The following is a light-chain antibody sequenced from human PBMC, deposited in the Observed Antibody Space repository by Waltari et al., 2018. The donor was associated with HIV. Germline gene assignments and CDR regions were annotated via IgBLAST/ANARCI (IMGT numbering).Light chain of an antibody. CDR2: GAS. CDR3: QQYGSAPPT. V-gene: IGKV3-20*01. CDR1: QSLSNNY. J-gene: IGKJ1*01. Sequence: EIVLTQSPGTLSLSPGERATLSCRASQSLSNNYLAWYQQKPGQAPRLLIYGASSRATGIPDRFSGSGSGTDFTLTISRLVPEDFAVYYWQQYGSAPPTFGQGTKVEIK.